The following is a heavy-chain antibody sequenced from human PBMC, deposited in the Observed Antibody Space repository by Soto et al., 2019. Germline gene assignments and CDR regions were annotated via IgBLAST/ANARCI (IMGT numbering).Heavy chain of an antibody. J-gene: IGHJ4*02. V-gene: IGHV4-30-4*01. CDR3: ARSFVVVTRMGFDY. CDR1: GGSISSGDYY. D-gene: IGHD2-21*02. Sequence: LSLTCTVSGGSISSGDYYWSWIRQPPGKGLEWIGYIYYSGSTYYNPSLKSRVTISVDTSKNQFSLKLSSVTAADTAVYYCARSFVVVTRMGFDYWGQGTLVTVSS. CDR2: IYYSGST.